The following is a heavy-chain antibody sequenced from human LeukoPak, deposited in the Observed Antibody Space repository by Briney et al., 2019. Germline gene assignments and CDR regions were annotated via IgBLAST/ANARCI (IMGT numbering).Heavy chain of an antibody. CDR3: ARGITYYDFWSGYYTNTDYYYYGMDV. CDR2: MNPNSGNT. CDR1: GYTFTSYD. J-gene: IGHJ6*02. D-gene: IGHD3-3*01. Sequence: ASVKVSCKASGYTFTSYDINWVRQATGQGLEWMGWMNPNSGNTGYAQKFQGRVTMTRNTSISTAYMELSSLRSEDTAVYYCARGITYYDFWSGYYTNTDYYYYGMDVWGQGTTVTVSS. V-gene: IGHV1-8*01.